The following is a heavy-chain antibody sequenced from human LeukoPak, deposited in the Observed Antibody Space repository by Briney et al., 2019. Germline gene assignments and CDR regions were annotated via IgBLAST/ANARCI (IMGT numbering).Heavy chain of an antibody. CDR1: GGSISSGSYY. V-gene: IGHV4-61*02. J-gene: IGHJ6*03. CDR2: THTSGST. D-gene: IGHD5-12*01. CDR3: ARVRGLRPYYYYMDV. Sequence: SETLSLTCTVSGGSISSGSYYWSWIRLPAGKGLEWIGRTHTSGSTNYNPSLKSRVTISVDTSKNQFSLKLSSVTAADTAVYYCARVRGLRPYYYYMDVWGKGTTVTVSS.